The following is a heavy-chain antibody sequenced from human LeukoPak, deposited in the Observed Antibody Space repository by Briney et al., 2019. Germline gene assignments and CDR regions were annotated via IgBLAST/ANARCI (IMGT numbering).Heavy chain of an antibody. Sequence: PGGSLRLSCAASGFTFSSYGMHWVRQAPGKGLEWVAVIWYDGSNKYYADSVKGRFTISRDNSKNTLYLQMNSLRAEDTAVYYCARGGYSSGWWGYYYYYGMDVWGQGTTVTVSS. D-gene: IGHD6-13*01. CDR3: ARGGYSSGWWGYYYYYGMDV. CDR2: IWYDGSNK. V-gene: IGHV3-33*01. CDR1: GFTFSSYG. J-gene: IGHJ6*02.